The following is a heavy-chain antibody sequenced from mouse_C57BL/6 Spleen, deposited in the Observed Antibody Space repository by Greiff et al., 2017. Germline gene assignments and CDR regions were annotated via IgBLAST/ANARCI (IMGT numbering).Heavy chain of an antibody. D-gene: IGHD1-1*01. J-gene: IGHJ2*01. V-gene: IGHV1-81*01. Sequence: VQLQQSGAELARPGASVKLSCKASGYTFTSYGISWVKQRTGQGLEWIGEIYPRSGNTYYNEKFKGKATLTADKSSSTAYMELRSLTSEDSAVYFCARSYEEGYYFDYWGQGTTLTVSS. CDR3: ARSYEEGYYFDY. CDR1: GYTFTSYG. CDR2: IYPRSGNT.